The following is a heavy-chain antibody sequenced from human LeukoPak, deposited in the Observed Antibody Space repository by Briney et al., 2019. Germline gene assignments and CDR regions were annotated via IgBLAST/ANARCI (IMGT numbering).Heavy chain of an antibody. V-gene: IGHV3-23*01. Sequence: GGSLRLSCVASGFTFSSYAMSWVRQAPVKGLEWVSSISGSGGNTYYADSVKGRFTISRDNSKNTLYLQMNSLRAEDTAVYFCAKATTVTTGGYFDYWGQGTLVTVSS. CDR2: ISGSGGNT. D-gene: IGHD4-17*01. CDR1: GFTFSSYA. CDR3: AKATTVTTGGYFDY. J-gene: IGHJ4*02.